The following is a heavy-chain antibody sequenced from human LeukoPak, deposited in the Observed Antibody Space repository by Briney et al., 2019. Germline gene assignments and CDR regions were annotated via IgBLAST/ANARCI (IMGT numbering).Heavy chain of an antibody. Sequence: SETLSLTCTVSGGSISSYYWSWIRQPPGKGLEWIGYIYYRGSTNYNPSLKSRVTISVDTSKNQFSLKLSSVTAADTAVYYCARVVVVGSFDYWGQGTLVTVSS. V-gene: IGHV4-59*01. CDR1: GGSISSYY. J-gene: IGHJ4*02. D-gene: IGHD3-22*01. CDR2: IYYRGST. CDR3: ARVVVVGSFDY.